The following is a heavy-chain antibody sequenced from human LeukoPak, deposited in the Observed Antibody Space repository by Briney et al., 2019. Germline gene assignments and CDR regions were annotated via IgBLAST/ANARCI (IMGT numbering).Heavy chain of an antibody. J-gene: IGHJ4*02. CDR2: INPNSGGT. CDR1: GYAFTGYY. D-gene: IGHD3-3*01. Sequence: GASVKVSCKASGYAFTGYYMHWVRQAPGQGLEWMGWINPNSGGTNYAQKFQGRVTMTRDTSISTAYMELSRLRSDDTAVYYCAREGTGGTYYDFWSGYPSRSYYFDYWGQGTLVTVSS. V-gene: IGHV1-2*02. CDR3: AREGTGGTYYDFWSGYPSRSYYFDY.